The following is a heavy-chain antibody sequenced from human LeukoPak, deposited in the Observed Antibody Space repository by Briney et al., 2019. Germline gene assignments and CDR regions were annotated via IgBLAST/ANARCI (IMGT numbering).Heavy chain of an antibody. CDR1: GGSISSSHW. Sequence: SETLSLTCAVSGGSISSSHWWSWVRQPPGKGLEWIGEIYHSGSTNYNPSLKSRVTISVDKSENQFSLKLSSVTAADTAIYYCTRDPYNRSIRDAFDLWGQGTMVTVSS. CDR2: IYHSGST. CDR3: TRDPYNRSIRDAFDL. V-gene: IGHV4-4*02. J-gene: IGHJ3*01. D-gene: IGHD3-10*01.